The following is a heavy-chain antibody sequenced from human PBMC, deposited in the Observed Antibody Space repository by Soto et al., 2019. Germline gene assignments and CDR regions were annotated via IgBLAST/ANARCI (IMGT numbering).Heavy chain of an antibody. J-gene: IGHJ6*02. V-gene: IGHV3-11*01. D-gene: IGHD6-13*01. CDR2: ISGSGNTI. CDR1: GFTFKDYY. Sequence: QVQLVESGGGLVKPGGSLRLSCAASGFTFKDYYMSWIRQAPGEGLEWVSYISGSGNTIYYADSVKGRFTISRENAKNSRYLQMSSLRAEDTAVYYCARTAAGTPYYYYGMDVWGQGTTVTVSS. CDR3: ARTAAGTPYYYYGMDV.